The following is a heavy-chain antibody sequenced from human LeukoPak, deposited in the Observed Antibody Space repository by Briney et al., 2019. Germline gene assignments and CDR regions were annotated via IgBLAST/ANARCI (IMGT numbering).Heavy chain of an antibody. V-gene: IGHV1-2*06. Sequence: ASVTVSCKASGYTFTGYYMHWVRQAPGQGLEWMGRINPNSGGTNYAQKLQGRVTMTRDTFISTAYIELSRRRSHDTAVYYCAREGPGQWWGSFDYWGQGTLVTVSS. CDR2: INPNSGGT. J-gene: IGHJ4*02. CDR1: GYTFTGYY. CDR3: AREGPGQWWGSFDY. D-gene: IGHD2-15*01.